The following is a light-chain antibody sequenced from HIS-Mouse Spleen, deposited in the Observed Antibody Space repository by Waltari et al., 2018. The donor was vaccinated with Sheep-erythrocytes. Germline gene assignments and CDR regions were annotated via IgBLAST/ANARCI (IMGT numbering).Light chain of an antibody. Sequence: DIVMTQSPLSLPVTPGEPASISCRSSQSLLHSNGYNYLDWYLQNPGQSPQLQIYLGSNRAAGVPDRFSGSGSGTDFTLKISRVEAEDVGVYYCMQALQTPIFTFGPGTKVDIK. J-gene: IGKJ3*01. CDR3: MQALQTPIFT. CDR2: LGS. V-gene: IGKV2-28*01. CDR1: QSLLHSNGYNY.